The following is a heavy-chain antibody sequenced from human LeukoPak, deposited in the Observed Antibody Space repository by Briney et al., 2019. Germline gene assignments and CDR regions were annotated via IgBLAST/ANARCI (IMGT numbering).Heavy chain of an antibody. CDR2: INPNSGGT. V-gene: IGHV1-2*02. CDR3: ARDRTGDGWFDP. CDR1: GYTFTGYY. Sequence: EASVKVSCKASGYTFTGYYMHWVRQAPGQGLEWMGWINPNSGGTNYAQKFQGRVTMTRDTSISTAYMELSRLRSDDTAVYYCARDRTGDGWFDPWGQGTLVTVSS. D-gene: IGHD7-27*01. J-gene: IGHJ5*02.